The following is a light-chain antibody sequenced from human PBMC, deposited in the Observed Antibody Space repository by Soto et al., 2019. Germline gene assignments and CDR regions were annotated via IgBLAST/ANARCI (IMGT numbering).Light chain of an antibody. CDR3: CSYAGISTFYV. CDR2: EAT. Sequence: QSVLTQPASVSGSPGQSITISCTGTTNNLVSWYQQHPGKAPRLMIFEATKRPSGVSNRFSGSKSGNTASLTISGLRAEDEADYYCCSYAGISTFYVFGSGTKLTVL. V-gene: IGLV2-23*01. J-gene: IGLJ1*01. CDR1: TNNL.